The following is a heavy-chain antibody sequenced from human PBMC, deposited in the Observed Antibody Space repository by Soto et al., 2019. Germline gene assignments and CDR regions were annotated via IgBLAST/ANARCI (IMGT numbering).Heavy chain of an antibody. CDR2: ISSSSSYI. J-gene: IGHJ4*02. D-gene: IGHD2-21*02. V-gene: IGHV3-21*01. CDR3: ARSRERAYCGGDCYSPLDY. CDR1: GFTFSSYS. Sequence: GGSLRLSCAASGFTFSSYSMNWVRQAPGKGLEWVSSISSSSSYIYYADSVKGRFTISRDNAKNSLYLQMNSLRAEDTAVYYCARSRERAYCGGDCYSPLDYWGQGTLVTVSS.